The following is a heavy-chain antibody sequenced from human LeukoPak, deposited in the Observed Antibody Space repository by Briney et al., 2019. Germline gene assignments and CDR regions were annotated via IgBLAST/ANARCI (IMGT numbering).Heavy chain of an antibody. CDR1: GYTFTNYV. CDR3: AREGQLLLDF. V-gene: IGHV1-18*04. Sequence: GASVTDSCRASGYTFTNYVISWVRPAPGQGLEWMGWISTYNGNTNYAQKLKGKVTMTTDTPTRTAYMELRSLRSDDTAVYYCAREGQLLLDFWGQGTLVTVSA. CDR2: ISTYNGNT. J-gene: IGHJ4*02. D-gene: IGHD2-2*01.